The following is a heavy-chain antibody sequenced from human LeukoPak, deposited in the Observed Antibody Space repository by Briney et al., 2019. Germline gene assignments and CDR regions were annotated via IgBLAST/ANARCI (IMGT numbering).Heavy chain of an antibody. J-gene: IGHJ3*02. CDR1: GYTFTGYY. CDR2: INPNSGGT. CDR3: AREIIAVAYDAFDI. D-gene: IGHD6-19*01. V-gene: IGHV1-2*02. Sequence: ASVKVSCKASGYTFTGYYMHWARQAPGQGLEWMGWINPNSGGTNYAQKFQGRVTMTRDTSISTAYMELSRLRSDDTAVYYCAREIIAVAYDAFDIWGQGTMVTVSS.